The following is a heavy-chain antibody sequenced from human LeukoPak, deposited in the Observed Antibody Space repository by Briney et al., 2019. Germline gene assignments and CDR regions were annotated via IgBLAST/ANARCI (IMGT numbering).Heavy chain of an antibody. CDR1: GFTFSNYW. CDR2: IYSDGSSR. J-gene: IGHJ4*02. D-gene: IGHD3-22*01. Sequence: PGGSLRLSCAASGFTFSNYWMSWVRPAPGKGLVWGSRIYSDGSSRHYADSVKGRFTISRDNAKNTLHLQMTSLRAEDTAVYYCARGGPDSSDYSSLFDYWGRGILVTVSS. CDR3: ARGGPDSSDYSSLFDY. V-gene: IGHV3-74*01.